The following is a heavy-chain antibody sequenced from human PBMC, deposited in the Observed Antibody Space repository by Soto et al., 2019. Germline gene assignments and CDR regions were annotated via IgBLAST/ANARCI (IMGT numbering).Heavy chain of an antibody. Sequence: ASVKVSCKASGYTFTSYGISWVRQAPGQGLEWMGWISAYNGNTNYAQKLQGRVTMTTDTSTSTAYMELRSLRSDDTAVFFFACHYGDRAEYFQHWGQGTLVTVSS. V-gene: IGHV1-18*01. J-gene: IGHJ1*01. CDR2: ISAYNGNT. CDR3: ACHYGDRAEYFQH. D-gene: IGHD4-17*01. CDR1: GYTFTSYG.